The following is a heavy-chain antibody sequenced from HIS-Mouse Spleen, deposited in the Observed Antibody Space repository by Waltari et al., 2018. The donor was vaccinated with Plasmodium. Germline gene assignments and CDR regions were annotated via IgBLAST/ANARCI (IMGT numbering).Heavy chain of an antibody. CDR2: IYYSGST. Sequence: QLQLQESGPGLVKPSETLSLTCTVSGGSISSSSYYWGWIRQPPGKGLGWIGSIYYSGSTHYNPSLKIRVTISVDTSKNQFSLKLSSVTAADTAVYYCARRGGSYYYFDYWGQGTLVTVSS. D-gene: IGHD1-26*01. J-gene: IGHJ4*02. CDR3: ARRGGSYYYFDY. V-gene: IGHV4-39*01. CDR1: GGSISSSSYY.